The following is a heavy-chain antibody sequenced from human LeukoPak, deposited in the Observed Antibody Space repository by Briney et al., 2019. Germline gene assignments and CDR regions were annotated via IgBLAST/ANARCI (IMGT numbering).Heavy chain of an antibody. J-gene: IGHJ4*02. D-gene: IGHD3-22*01. CDR1: GFTFNNYN. CDR2: ISSGRTTI. Sequence: GGSLRLSCAASGFTFNNYNINWVRQAPGKGGEGVSYISSGRTTIYYADSVKGRFTISRDNAKNSLYLQMNSLRAEDTAVYYCAREVYYYDSSGFYYSGGFGYWGQGTLLTVSS. V-gene: IGHV3-48*01. CDR3: AREVYYYDSSGFYYSGGFGY.